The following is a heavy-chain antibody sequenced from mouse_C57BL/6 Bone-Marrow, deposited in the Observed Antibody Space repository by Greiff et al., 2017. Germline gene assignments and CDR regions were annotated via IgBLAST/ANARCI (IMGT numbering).Heavy chain of an antibody. CDR3: ARRTALDY. Sequence: QVQLQQPGAELVKPGASVKLSCKASGYTFTSYWMQWVKQRPGQGLEWIGEIDPSDSNTNYNQKFKGKATLTVDTSSSTAYMQLSSLTSEDSAVYYCARRTALDYWGQGTTLTVSS. J-gene: IGHJ2*01. CDR2: IDPSDSNT. V-gene: IGHV1-50*01. D-gene: IGHD3-3*01. CDR1: GYTFTSYW.